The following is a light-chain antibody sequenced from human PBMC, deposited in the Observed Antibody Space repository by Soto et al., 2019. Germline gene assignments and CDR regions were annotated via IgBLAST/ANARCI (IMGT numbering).Light chain of an antibody. CDR1: QDVTTN. J-gene: IGKJ1*01. CDR2: GAT. Sequence: MQLPAFLSAPPGPRALVFCRGEQDVTTNFAWYQLRRGQAPRLLIYGATNEATGIPERFSGSGCGTDFTLTISRLEPEDFTVYYCQQYGSSGTFGQGTKVDIK. V-gene: IGKV3-20*01. CDR3: QQYGSSGT.